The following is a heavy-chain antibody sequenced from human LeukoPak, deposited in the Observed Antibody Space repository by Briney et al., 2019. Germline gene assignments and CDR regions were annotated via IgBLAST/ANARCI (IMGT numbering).Heavy chain of an antibody. CDR3: ARKVLMATIKGPFDY. Sequence: PGGSLRLSCAASGFTFSSYAMHWVRQAPGKGLEWVAVISYDGSNKYYADSVKGRFTISRDNSKNTLYLQMNSLRAEDTAVYYCARKVLMATIKGPFDYWGQGTLVTVSS. CDR1: GFTFSSYA. CDR2: ISYDGSNK. J-gene: IGHJ4*02. D-gene: IGHD5-12*01. V-gene: IGHV3-30-3*01.